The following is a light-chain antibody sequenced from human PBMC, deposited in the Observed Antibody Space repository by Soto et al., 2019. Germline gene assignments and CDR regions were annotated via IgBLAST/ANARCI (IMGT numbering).Light chain of an antibody. V-gene: IGLV2-14*01. CDR2: EVS. CDR3: SSYTSSSTHNYV. J-gene: IGLJ1*01. Sequence: HSALTQPASVSGSPGQSITISCTGTSSDVGGYNYVSWYQQHPGKAPKLMIYEVSNRPSGVSNRFSGSKYGNTASLTISGLQAEDEADYYCSSYTSSSTHNYVFGTGTKVTV. CDR1: SSDVGGYNY.